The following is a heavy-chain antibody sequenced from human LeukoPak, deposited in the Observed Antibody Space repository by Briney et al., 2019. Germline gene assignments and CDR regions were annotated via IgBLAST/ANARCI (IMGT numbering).Heavy chain of an antibody. D-gene: IGHD2/OR15-2a*01. V-gene: IGHV3-74*01. CDR3: VSFYETY. Sequence: GGSLRLSCAASGDYWMHWVRQVPGKGLVWVSHINSDGSWTSYADSVKGRFTISKDNAKNTVYLQMNSLRAEDTAVYYCVSFYETYWGRGTLATVSS. CDR1: GDYW. CDR2: INSDGSWT. J-gene: IGHJ4*02.